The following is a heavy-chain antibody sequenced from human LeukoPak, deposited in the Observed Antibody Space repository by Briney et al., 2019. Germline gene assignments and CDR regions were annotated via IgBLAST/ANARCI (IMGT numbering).Heavy chain of an antibody. CDR2: IKQDGSEK. V-gene: IGHV3-7*01. Sequence: GGSLRLSCAASGFNFSSYWMSWVRQAPGKGLEWVANIKQDGSEKYYVDSVKGRFTISRDNAKNSLYLQMNSLRAEDTAVYYCARARTRYSGSYGGAFDIWGQGTMVIVSS. CDR1: GFNFSSYW. CDR3: ARARTRYSGSYGGAFDI. D-gene: IGHD1-26*01. J-gene: IGHJ3*02.